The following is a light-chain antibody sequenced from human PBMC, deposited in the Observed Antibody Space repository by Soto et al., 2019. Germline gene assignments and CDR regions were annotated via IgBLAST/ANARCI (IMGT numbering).Light chain of an antibody. V-gene: IGLV2-14*03. CDR1: SSDVGAFNY. Sequence: SALTQPGSVSGSPGQAITISCSGTSSDVGAFNYVSWYQQHPGKAPKLMIYDVSNRPSGVSNRFSGSKSGNTASLTISGLRAEDEADYYCNSYTSNNTHVFGTGTKVTVL. J-gene: IGLJ1*01. CDR2: DVS. CDR3: NSYTSNNTHV.